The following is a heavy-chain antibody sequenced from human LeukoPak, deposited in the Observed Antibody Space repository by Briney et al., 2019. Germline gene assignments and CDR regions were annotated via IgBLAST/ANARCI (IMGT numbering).Heavy chain of an antibody. CDR1: GYTFTSYD. J-gene: IGHJ5*02. D-gene: IGHD2-2*01. CDR2: MNPNSGNT. Sequence: ASVKVSCKASGYTFTSYDINWVRQATGQGLEWMGWMNPNSGNTGYAQKFQGRVTMTRNTSISTAYMELSSLRSEDTAVYYCARNRPPCSSTSCYSSTWFDPWGQGTLVTVSS. V-gene: IGHV1-8*01. CDR3: ARNRPPCSSTSCYSSTWFDP.